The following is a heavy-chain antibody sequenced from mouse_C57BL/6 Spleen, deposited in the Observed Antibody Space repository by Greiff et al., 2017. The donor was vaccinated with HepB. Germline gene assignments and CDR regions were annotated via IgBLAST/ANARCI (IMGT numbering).Heavy chain of an antibody. CDR2: IYPGSGST. J-gene: IGHJ2*01. CDR1: GYTFTSYW. D-gene: IGHD4-1*01. V-gene: IGHV1-55*01. Sequence: QVQLQQPGAELVKPGASVKMSCKASGYTFTSYWITWVKQRPGQGLEWIGDIYPGSGSTNYNEKFKSKATLTVATSSSTAYMQLSSLTSEDSAVYYCATQANWDYFDYWGQGTTLTVSS. CDR3: ATQANWDYFDY.